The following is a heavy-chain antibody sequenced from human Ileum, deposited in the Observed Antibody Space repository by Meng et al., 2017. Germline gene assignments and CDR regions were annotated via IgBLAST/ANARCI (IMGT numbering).Heavy chain of an antibody. CDR1: GFTFSSYA. Sequence: GGSLRLSCAASGFTFSSYAMSWVRQAPGKGLEWVSTISASGAGTYYADSVKGRFTISSDNSKNTLSLQMNNLRAEDTAVYYCAKDPGMGGQGTLVTVSS. J-gene: IGHJ4*02. V-gene: IGHV3-23*01. CDR2: ISASGAGT. CDR3: AKDPGM. D-gene: IGHD5-24*01.